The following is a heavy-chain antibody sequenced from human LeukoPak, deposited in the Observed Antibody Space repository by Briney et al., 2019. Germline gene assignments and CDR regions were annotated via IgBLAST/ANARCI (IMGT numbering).Heavy chain of an antibody. D-gene: IGHD3-10*01. V-gene: IGHV3-7*01. Sequence: GGSLRLSCAASRFTFTSYWMTWVRQAPGKGLEWVANIKQDGSEKYYVDSAKGRFTISRDNAKNSLYLQMNSLRAEDTAVYYCASELLWFGESGDYWGQGTLVTVSS. CDR1: RFTFTSYW. J-gene: IGHJ4*02. CDR3: ASELLWFGESGDY. CDR2: IKQDGSEK.